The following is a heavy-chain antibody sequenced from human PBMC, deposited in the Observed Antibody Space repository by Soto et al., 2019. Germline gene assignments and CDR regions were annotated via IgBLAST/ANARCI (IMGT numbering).Heavy chain of an antibody. D-gene: IGHD6-6*01. CDR2: IIPIFGTA. CDR3: ARGRALAARPNYYYYGMDF. CDR1: GGTFSSYA. V-gene: IGHV1-69*01. J-gene: IGHJ6*02. Sequence: QVQLMQSGAEVKKPGSSVKVSCKASGGTFSSYAISWVRQAPGQGLEWMGGIIPIFGTANYAQKFQGRVTVTADESTSTAYMELSSLRGEDTAVYYCARGRALAARPNYYYYGMDFWGQGTTVTFSS.